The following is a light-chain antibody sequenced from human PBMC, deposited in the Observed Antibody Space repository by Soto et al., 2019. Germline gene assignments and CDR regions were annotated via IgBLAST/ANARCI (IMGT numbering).Light chain of an antibody. J-gene: IGKJ1*01. V-gene: IGKV3-20*01. CDR1: QSVSSSY. Sequence: EIVLTQSPGTLSLSPGERATLYCRASQSVSSSYLAWYQQKPGQAPRVLIYGTSSRATGIPDRFSGSGSGTDFTLTISRLETEDFAVYYCQQYTTSSWTFGQGTKVDIK. CDR2: GTS. CDR3: QQYTTSSWT.